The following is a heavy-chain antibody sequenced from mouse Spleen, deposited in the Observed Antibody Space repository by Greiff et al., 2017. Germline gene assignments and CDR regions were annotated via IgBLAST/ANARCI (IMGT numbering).Heavy chain of an antibody. Sequence: QVQLKESGAELMKPGASVKLSCKATGYTFTGYWIEWVKQRPGHGLEWIGEILPGSGSTNYNEKFKGKATFTADTSSNTAYMQLSSLTTEDSAIYYCARGTYYRYSWFAYWGQGTLVTVSA. V-gene: IGHV1-9*01. CDR3: ARGTYYRYSWFAY. D-gene: IGHD2-14*01. CDR2: ILPGSGST. CDR1: GYTFTGYW. J-gene: IGHJ3*01.